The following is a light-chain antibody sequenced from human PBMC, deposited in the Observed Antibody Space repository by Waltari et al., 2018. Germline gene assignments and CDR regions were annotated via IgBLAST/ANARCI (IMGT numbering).Light chain of an antibody. V-gene: IGKV3-20*01. Sequence: EIVLTQSPGTLSLSPGERATLSCRASQSVGRPLAWYQLKPGQAPRLLIYGASPRATGTPDRFSGSGSGTDFSLTISRLEPEDFAVYFCQHYVRLPATFGQGTRVEV. CDR1: QSVGRP. CDR3: QHYVRLPAT. CDR2: GAS. J-gene: IGKJ1*01.